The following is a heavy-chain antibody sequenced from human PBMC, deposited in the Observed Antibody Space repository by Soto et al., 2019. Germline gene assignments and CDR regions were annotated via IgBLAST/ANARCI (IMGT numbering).Heavy chain of an antibody. D-gene: IGHD2-15*01. J-gene: IGHJ6*03. CDR1: GGSISISTYY. V-gene: IGHV4-61*01. CDR2: ISYSGRT. CDR3: ARTSIIVVVARYYYYYMDV. Sequence: SETLSLTCTVSGGSISISTYYWSWIRQPPGKGLEWIGYISYSGRTNYSPSLKSRVTISVDTSKNQFSLKLISVTAADTAVYYCARTSIIVVVARYYYYYMDVWGKGTTVTVS.